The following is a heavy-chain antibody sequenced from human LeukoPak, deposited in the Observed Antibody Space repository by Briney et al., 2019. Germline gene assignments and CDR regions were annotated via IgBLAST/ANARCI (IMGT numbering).Heavy chain of an antibody. Sequence: SETLSLTCAVYGGSFSGYYWSWIRQPPGKGLEWIGEINHSGSTNYNPSLKSRVTISVDTSKNQFSLKLSSVTAVDTAVYYCARIPLYYDILTGYYSLRSHTIDYWGQGTLVTVSS. CDR3: ARIPLYYDILTGYYSLRSHTIDY. CDR2: INHSGST. CDR1: GGSFSGYY. J-gene: IGHJ4*02. V-gene: IGHV4-34*01. D-gene: IGHD3-9*01.